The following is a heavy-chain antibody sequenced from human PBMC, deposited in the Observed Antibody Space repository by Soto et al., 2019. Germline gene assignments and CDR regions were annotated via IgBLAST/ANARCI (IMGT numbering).Heavy chain of an antibody. CDR2: IIPIFGTA. Sequence: SVKVSCKASGGTFSSYAISWVRQAPGQGLEWMGGIIPIFGTANYAQKFQGRVTITADESTSTAYMELSSLRSEDTAVYYCARARDYYGSGSYSIYYGMDAWGQGTTVTVSS. CDR1: GGTFSSYA. CDR3: ARARDYYGSGSYSIYYGMDA. V-gene: IGHV1-69*13. D-gene: IGHD3-10*01. J-gene: IGHJ6*02.